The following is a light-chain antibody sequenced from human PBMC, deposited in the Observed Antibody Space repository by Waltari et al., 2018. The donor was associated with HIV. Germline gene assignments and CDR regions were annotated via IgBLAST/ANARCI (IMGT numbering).Light chain of an antibody. CDR3: HSRDYSSNRYV. CDR2: GAN. V-gene: IGLV3-19*01. CDR1: SLRNYF. Sequence: SSELTQDPAVSVALGQTVTITCHGDSLRNYFASWYQRRPGQAPLLVFYGANSRPSGRSDRFSCSSSGNTASLTITGEQAADEWDYYCHSRDYSSNRYVFGPGTRVTVL. J-gene: IGLJ1*01.